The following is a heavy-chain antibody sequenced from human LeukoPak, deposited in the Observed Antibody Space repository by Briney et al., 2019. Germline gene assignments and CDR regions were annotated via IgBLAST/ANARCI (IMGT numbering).Heavy chain of an antibody. CDR2: INQSGST. CDR3: ARAPQCFDY. Sequence: PSASLSLTCAVYGGSFSGYYWSWIRQPPGKGLEWIGEINQSGSTNYNPSLKSRVTISVDTSKNQFSLKLSSVTAADTAVYYCARAPQCFDYWGQGTLVTVSS. CDR1: GGSFSGYY. D-gene: IGHD6-19*01. V-gene: IGHV4-34*01. J-gene: IGHJ4*02.